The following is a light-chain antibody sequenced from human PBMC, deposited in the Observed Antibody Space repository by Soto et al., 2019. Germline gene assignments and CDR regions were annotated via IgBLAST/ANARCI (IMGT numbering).Light chain of an antibody. CDR3: QQYYSAPYT. J-gene: IGKJ2*01. V-gene: IGKV4-1*01. CDR1: QSVLSSSNNKNY. CDR2: WAS. Sequence: SPVSCWSSQSVLSSSNNKNYLTWYQHKPGQPPKLLIYWASTRESGVPDRFSGSGSGTDFTLTISSLQAEDVAVYYCQQYYSAPYTFGQGTKLEIK.